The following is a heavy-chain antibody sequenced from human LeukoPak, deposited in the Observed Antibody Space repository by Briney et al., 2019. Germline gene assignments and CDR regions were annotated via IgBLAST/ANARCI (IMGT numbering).Heavy chain of an antibody. CDR1: GYTFTSYG. Sequence: ASVKVSCKASGYTFTSYGISWVRQAPGQGLEWMGWISAYNGNTNYAQKLQGRVTMTTDTSTSTAYMELRSLRSDATDVYYCARDGVVPAATVPDYWGQGTLVTVSS. CDR2: ISAYNGNT. D-gene: IGHD2-2*01. V-gene: IGHV1-18*01. CDR3: ARDGVVPAATVPDY. J-gene: IGHJ4*02.